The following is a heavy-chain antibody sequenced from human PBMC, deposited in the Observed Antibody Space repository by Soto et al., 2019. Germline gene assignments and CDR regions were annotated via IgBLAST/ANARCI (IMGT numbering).Heavy chain of an antibody. Sequence: LRLSCAASGFTFSSYSMNWVRQAPGKGLEWVSSISSSSSYIYYADSVKGRFTISRDNAKNSLYLQMNSLRAEDTAVYYCARGRGWPNYYYYYGMDVWGQGTTVTVSS. J-gene: IGHJ6*02. D-gene: IGHD6-19*01. CDR3: ARGRGWPNYYYYYGMDV. CDR1: GFTFSSYS. CDR2: ISSSSSYI. V-gene: IGHV3-21*01.